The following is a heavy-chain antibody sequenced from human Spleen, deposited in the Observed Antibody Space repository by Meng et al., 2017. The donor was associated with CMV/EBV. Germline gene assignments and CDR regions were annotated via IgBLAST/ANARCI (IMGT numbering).Heavy chain of an antibody. Sequence: IGSSNWWSWPRQTPVKGLELIGEIYHSGSTNYNPSLKSRVTISVDKSKNQFSLKLSSVTAADTAVYYCARDPDYYGSGSYYTRFDPWGQGTLVTVSS. D-gene: IGHD3-10*01. CDR1: IGSSNW. V-gene: IGHV4-4*02. CDR2: IYHSGST. J-gene: IGHJ5*02. CDR3: ARDPDYYGSGSYYTRFDP.